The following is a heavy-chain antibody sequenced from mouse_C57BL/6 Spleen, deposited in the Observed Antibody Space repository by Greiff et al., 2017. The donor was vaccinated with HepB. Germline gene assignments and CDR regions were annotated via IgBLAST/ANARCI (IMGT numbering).Heavy chain of an antibody. CDR1: GYSITSGYY. CDR3: ARGGTSSGYFAY. CDR2: ISYDGSN. D-gene: IGHD3-2*02. Sequence: EVQLQESGPGLVKPSQSLSLTCSVTGYSITSGYYWNWIRQFPGNKLEWMGYISYDGSNNYNPSLKNRISITRDTSKNQFFLKLNSVTTEDTATYYCARGGTSSGYFAYWGQGTLVTVSA. J-gene: IGHJ3*01. V-gene: IGHV3-6*01.